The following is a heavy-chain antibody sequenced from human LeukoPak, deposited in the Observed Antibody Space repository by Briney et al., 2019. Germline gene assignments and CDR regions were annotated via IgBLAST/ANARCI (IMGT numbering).Heavy chain of an antibody. D-gene: IGHD3-10*01. J-gene: IGHJ4*02. CDR1: GYTLTELS. CDR3: TTLGVPFDY. Sequence: ASVKVSCKVSGYTLTELSMHWVRQAPRKGLEWTGGFDPEDGETIYAQRFQGRVTMTEDTATDTAYMELSSLRSEDTAVYYCTTLGVPFDYWGQGTLVTVSS. V-gene: IGHV1-24*01. CDR2: FDPEDGET.